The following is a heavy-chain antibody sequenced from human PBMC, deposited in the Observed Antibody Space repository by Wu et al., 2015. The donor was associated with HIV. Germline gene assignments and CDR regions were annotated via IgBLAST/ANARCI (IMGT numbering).Heavy chain of an antibody. Sequence: QVQLLQSGAEVKKPGASVMVSCKAAGYTFTEYYIYWVRQAPGQGLEWMGWINPNRGGTKYAQKFQGRVTMTRDTATSTVYMELSSLRSEDTAVYYCASLHMVRGALDVWGKGTTVTVSS. CDR2: INPNRGGT. CDR1: GYTFTEYY. J-gene: IGHJ6*04. D-gene: IGHD3-10*01. V-gene: IGHV1-2*02. CDR3: ASLHMVRGALDV.